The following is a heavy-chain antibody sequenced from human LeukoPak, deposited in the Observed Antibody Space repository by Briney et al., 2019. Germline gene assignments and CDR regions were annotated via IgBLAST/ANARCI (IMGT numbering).Heavy chain of an antibody. CDR2: ISWDGGST. J-gene: IGHJ4*02. CDR3: AKVSGGDGYNFGFDY. D-gene: IGHD5-24*01. Sequence: GWSLRLSCAASGFTFDDYTMHWVRQAPGKGLAGVSRISWDGGSTYYADSVKGRFTISRDNSKNTLYLQMNSLRAADTAVYYCAKVSGGDGYNFGFDYWGQGTLVTVSS. CDR1: GFTFDDYT. V-gene: IGHV3-43*01.